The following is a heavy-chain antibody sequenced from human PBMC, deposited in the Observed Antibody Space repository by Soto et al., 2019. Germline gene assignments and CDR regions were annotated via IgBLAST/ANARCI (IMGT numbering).Heavy chain of an antibody. J-gene: IGHJ4*02. CDR2: ISWNSGSI. CDR3: VKGTNSRLYYFDS. Sequence: EVQLVESGGGLVQAGRSLRLSCAGTGFTFDDYAMHWVRQAPGKGLEWVSGISWNSGSIGYADSVKGRFTISRDNAKNSLYLQMNSLRAEDTALYYCVKGTNSRLYYFDSWGQGTLVTVSS. CDR1: GFTFDDYA. D-gene: IGHD3-22*01. V-gene: IGHV3-9*01.